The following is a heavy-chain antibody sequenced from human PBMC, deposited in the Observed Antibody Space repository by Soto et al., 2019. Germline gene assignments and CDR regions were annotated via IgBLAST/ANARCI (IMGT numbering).Heavy chain of an antibody. J-gene: IGHJ4*01. V-gene: IGHV4-34*01. D-gene: IGHD6-19*01. CDR2: INHSGST. Sequence: SETLSLTCAVYGGSFSGYYWSWIRQPPGKGLEWIGEINHSGSTNYNPSLKSRVTISVDTSKNQFSLKLSSVTAADTAVYYCARGRSSGWYHRYYFDYWGQEPWSPSPQ. CDR1: GGSFSGYY. CDR3: ARGRSSGWYHRYYFDY.